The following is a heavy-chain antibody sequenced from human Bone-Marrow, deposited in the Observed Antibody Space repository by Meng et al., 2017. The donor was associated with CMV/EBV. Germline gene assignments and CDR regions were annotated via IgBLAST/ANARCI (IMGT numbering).Heavy chain of an antibody. CDR2: IYHTGST. V-gene: IGHV4-61*01. CDR1: GGSVTSGSHY. Sequence: GSLRLSCTVSGGSVTSGSHYWSWIRQPPGKGLEWIGYIYHTGSTKYNPSLKSRVTISVDTSKNQLFLKLRSVTAADTAVYYRATITIFGVDPPSDGMDVWGQGTTVTVSS. D-gene: IGHD3-3*01. CDR3: ATITIFGVDPPSDGMDV. J-gene: IGHJ6*02.